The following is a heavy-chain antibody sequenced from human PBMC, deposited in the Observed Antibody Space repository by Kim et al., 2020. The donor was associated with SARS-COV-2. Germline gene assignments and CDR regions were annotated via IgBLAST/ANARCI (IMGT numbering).Heavy chain of an antibody. D-gene: IGHD1-26*01. J-gene: IGHJ5*02. V-gene: IGHV4-39*07. CDR1: GGSISRGGFY. CDR2: LYYSGSS. Sequence: SETLSLTCVVSGGSISRGGFYWGWLRQPPGKGLEWIVSLYYSGSSYYNPSLESRVSISVDTSKNQLSLRLNSVTAADTAVYFCARMRQLLVPGIFDPGGRGTLVTVPS. CDR3: ARMRQLLVPGIFDP.